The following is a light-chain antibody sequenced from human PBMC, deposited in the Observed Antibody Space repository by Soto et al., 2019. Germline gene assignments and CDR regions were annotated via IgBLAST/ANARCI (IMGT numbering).Light chain of an antibody. CDR3: SSYTSSSTFVV. Sequence: ALTQPASVSGSPGQSITISCTGTSSDVGGYNYVSWYQQHPGKAPKLMIYDVSNRPSGVSNRFSGSKSGNTASLTISGLQAEDEADYYCSSYTSSSTFVVFGGGTQLTVL. CDR1: SSDVGGYNY. CDR2: DVS. J-gene: IGLJ2*01. V-gene: IGLV2-14*01.